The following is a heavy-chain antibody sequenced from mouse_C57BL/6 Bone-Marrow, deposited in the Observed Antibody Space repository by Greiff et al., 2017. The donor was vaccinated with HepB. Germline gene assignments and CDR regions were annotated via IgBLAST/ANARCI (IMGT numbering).Heavy chain of an antibody. V-gene: IGHV1-47*01. Sequence: QQSGAELVKPGASVKMSCKASGYTFTTYPIEWMKQNHGKSLEWIGNFHPYNDDTKYNEKFKGKATLTVEKSSSTVYLELSRLTSDDSAVYYCARGSYYGSSLWYFDVWGTGTTVTVSS. J-gene: IGHJ1*03. CDR2: FHPYNDDT. CDR1: GYTFTTYP. D-gene: IGHD1-1*01. CDR3: ARGSYYGSSLWYFDV.